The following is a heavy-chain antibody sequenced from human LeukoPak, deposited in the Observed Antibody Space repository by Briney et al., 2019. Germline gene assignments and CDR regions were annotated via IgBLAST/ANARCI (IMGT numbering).Heavy chain of an antibody. CDR3: ARGGSGNYWDFDY. V-gene: IGHV4-38-2*01. D-gene: IGHD3-10*01. CDR1: GFSIRSPYY. J-gene: IGHJ4*02. CDR2: VHHSGYT. Sequence: SETLSLTCAVSGFSIRSPYYWGWIRQPPGKGLEWIGSVHHSGYTHYNPSLKSRVTTSIDTSNNQFSLKLKLNSVTAADTAVYHCARGGSGNYWDFDYWGQGTLVTVSS.